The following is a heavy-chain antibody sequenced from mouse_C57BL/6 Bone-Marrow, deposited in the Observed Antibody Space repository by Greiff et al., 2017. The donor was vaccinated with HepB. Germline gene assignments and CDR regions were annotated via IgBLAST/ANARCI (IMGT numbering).Heavy chain of an antibody. Sequence: VQLQQPGAELVRPESSVKLSCKASGYTFTSYWMHWVKQRPIQGLEWIGNIDPSDSETHYNQKFKDKATLTVDKSSSTAYMQLSSLTSEDSAVYYCAREGYYYGSSSGFAYWGQGTLVTVSA. CDR1: GYTFTSYW. V-gene: IGHV1-52*01. J-gene: IGHJ3*01. CDR2: IDPSDSET. D-gene: IGHD1-1*01. CDR3: AREGYYYGSSSGFAY.